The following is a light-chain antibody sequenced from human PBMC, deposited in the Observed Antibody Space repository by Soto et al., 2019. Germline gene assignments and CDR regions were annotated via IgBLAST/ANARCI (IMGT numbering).Light chain of an antibody. CDR2: GAS. CDR1: QSVSNH. J-gene: IGKJ1*01. Sequence: EIVMPQSTATLSVSPGESATLSCRASQSVSNHLAWYQQKPGQAPRLLMYGASTRATGIPDRFSGSGSGTEFTLTISSLQSEDFAVYYCQQHNNWPPWTFGQGTKVEIK. V-gene: IGKV3-15*01. CDR3: QQHNNWPPWT.